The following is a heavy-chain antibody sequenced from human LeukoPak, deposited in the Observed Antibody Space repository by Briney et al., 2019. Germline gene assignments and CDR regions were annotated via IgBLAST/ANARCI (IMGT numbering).Heavy chain of an antibody. V-gene: IGHV3-11*04. D-gene: IGHD7-27*01. CDR2: ISSSGSTI. Sequence: GGSLRLSCAASGFTFSDYYMSWIRQAPGKGLEWVSYISSSGSTIYYADSVKGRFTISRDNAKNSLYLQMNSLRAEDTAVYYCARDPELGVTSDAFDIWGQGTMVTVSS. CDR3: ARDPELGVTSDAFDI. J-gene: IGHJ3*02. CDR1: GFTFSDYY.